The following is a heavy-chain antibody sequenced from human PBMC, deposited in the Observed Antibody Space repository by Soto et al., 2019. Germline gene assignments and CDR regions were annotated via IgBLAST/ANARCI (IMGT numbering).Heavy chain of an antibody. J-gene: IGHJ4*02. Sequence: QAQLVESGGGVVQPGRSLRLSCTAPTFSFSTYGMHWVRQAPGKGLEWVGVISYDGAITYYGDSVKGRFTISRDNSENTLYLQMNSLRPDDTALYFCVNDRGFWRLTPTTSHFDYWGQGALVTVSS. CDR1: TFSFSTYG. CDR2: ISYDGAIT. V-gene: IGHV3-30*18. D-gene: IGHD4-17*01. CDR3: VNDRGFWRLTPTTSHFDY.